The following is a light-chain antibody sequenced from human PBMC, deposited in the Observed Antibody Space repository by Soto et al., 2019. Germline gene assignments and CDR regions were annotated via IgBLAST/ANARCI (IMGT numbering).Light chain of an antibody. CDR1: QNVRTF. CDR2: AAS. J-gene: IGKJ1*01. CDR3: QQHSHWPPWT. Sequence: PGERATLSCRASQNVRTFLDWYQQKPGQAPRLLIYAASNRATGIPDRFSGSGSGTDFTHTISSLEPEDFAVYYCQQHSHWPPWTFGQGTRVEIQ. V-gene: IGKV3-11*01.